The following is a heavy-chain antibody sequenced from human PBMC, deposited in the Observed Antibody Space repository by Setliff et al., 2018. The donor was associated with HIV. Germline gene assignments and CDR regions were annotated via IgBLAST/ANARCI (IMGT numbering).Heavy chain of an antibody. Sequence: GGSLRLSCAASGIPFSNYVMSWFRQPPGKGPEWISDISADGGSTYYADSVQGRFTVSRDNSKNTLYVQMNRLRAEDTAVYYCASDSSGYYYGALGDWGQGTLVTVSS. V-gene: IGHV3-23*01. CDR1: GIPFSNYV. CDR2: ISADGGST. J-gene: IGHJ4*02. D-gene: IGHD3-22*01. CDR3: ASDSSGYYYGALGD.